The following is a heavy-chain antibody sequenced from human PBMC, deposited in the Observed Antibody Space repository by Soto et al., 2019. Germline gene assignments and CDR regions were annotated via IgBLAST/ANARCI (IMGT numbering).Heavy chain of an antibody. CDR3: ARERANYYYYMDV. CDR2: INPNSGGT. J-gene: IGHJ6*03. D-gene: IGHD5-12*01. V-gene: IGHV1-2*04. Sequence: ASVKVSCKASGYTFTGYYIHWVRQAPGQGLEWMGWINPNSGGTNYAQKFQGWVTMTRDTSISTAYMELSRLRSDDTAVYYCARERANYYYYMDVWGKGTTVTVSS. CDR1: GYTFTGYY.